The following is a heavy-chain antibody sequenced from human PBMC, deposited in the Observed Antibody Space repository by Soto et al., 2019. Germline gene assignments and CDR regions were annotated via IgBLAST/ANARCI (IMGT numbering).Heavy chain of an antibody. V-gene: IGHV5-51*01. Sequence: GEFLKYSFEGYAFISSTYKMGWGRQMRGKGLEWMGIINPDESHTTYGPSSQGKVTISADKSINTAYLQWTSMKASDTAIYYCMRSYGDSYYFYYGVDVWGQGTTVTVSS. J-gene: IGHJ6*02. CDR2: INPDESHT. CDR1: AFISSTYK. CDR3: MRSYGDSYYFYYGVDV. D-gene: IGHD2-21*02.